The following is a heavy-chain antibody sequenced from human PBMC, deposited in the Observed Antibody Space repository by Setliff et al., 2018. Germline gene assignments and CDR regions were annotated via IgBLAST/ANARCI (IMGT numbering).Heavy chain of an antibody. J-gene: IGHJ5*02. CDR1: GGSISSGSYY. V-gene: IGHV4-61*09. CDR2: IYTSGST. Sequence: SETLSLTCTVSGGSISSGSYYWSWIRQPAGKGLEWIGHIYTSGSTNYNPSLKSRVTISVDTSKNQFSLKLSSVTAADTAVYYCARGPNFWSGYYSLRLRWFDPWGQGTLVTVPQ. D-gene: IGHD3-3*01. CDR3: ARGPNFWSGYYSLRLRWFDP.